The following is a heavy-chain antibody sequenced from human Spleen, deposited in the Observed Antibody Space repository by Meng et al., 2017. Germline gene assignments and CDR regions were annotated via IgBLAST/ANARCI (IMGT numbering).Heavy chain of an antibody. CDR1: GYNFPSYW. V-gene: IGHV5-51*01. CDR3: ARRQTSGWGGFYYYAMDL. D-gene: IGHD6-19*01. CDR2: IHPGGSDI. J-gene: IGHJ6*02. Sequence: GESLKISCKGSGYNFPSYWIGWVRQMPGKGLEWVGIIHPGGSDIRYSPSFNGQVTISVDRSTNTAYLQWRSLKASDSALYYCARRQTSGWGGFYYYAMDLWGQGTLVTVSS.